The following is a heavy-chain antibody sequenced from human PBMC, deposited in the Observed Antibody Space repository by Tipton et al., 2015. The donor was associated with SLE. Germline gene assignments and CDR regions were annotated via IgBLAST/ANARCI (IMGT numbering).Heavy chain of an antibody. V-gene: IGHV3-21*01. J-gene: IGHJ6*04. Sequence: AVSGFTFSNYSMNWVRQAPGKGLEWVSSISSSSTYIYYADSVQGRFTISRDNAKNSLYLQMNSLRAEDTAVYYCARDRYPVWGKGTTVTVSS. CDR1: GFTFSNYS. D-gene: IGHD3-9*01. CDR3: ARDRYPV. CDR2: ISSSSTYI.